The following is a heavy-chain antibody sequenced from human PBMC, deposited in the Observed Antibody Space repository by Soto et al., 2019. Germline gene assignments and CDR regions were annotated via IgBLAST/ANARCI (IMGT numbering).Heavy chain of an antibody. J-gene: IGHJ6*02. CDR3: ANTYYDILTGYTHYYYYGMDV. CDR2: ISYDGSNK. V-gene: IGHV3-30*18. D-gene: IGHD3-9*01. CDR1: GFTFSSYG. Sequence: GGSLRLSCAASGFTFSSYGMHWVRQAPGKGLEWVAVISYDGSNKYYADSVKGRFTISRDNSKNTLYLQMNSLRAEDTAVYYCANTYYDILTGYTHYYYYGMDVWGQGTTVT.